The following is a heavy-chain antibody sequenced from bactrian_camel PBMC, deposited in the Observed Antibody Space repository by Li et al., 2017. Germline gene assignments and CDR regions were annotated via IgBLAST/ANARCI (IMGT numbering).Heavy chain of an antibody. J-gene: IGHJ4*01. CDR3: AHGQANWGDGPYCRLSEGDYSY. V-gene: IGHV3S26*01. D-gene: IGHD7*01. Sequence: HVQLVESGGGSVQAGGSLRLSCAVSGYTYSSRYAMAWFRQAPGSEREGVAAIDADGITTYADSMKGRFTISKDNAKNTLYLQMNKVKPEDTGMYFCAHGQANWGDGPYCRLSEGDYSYWGQGTQVTVS. CDR2: IDADGIT. CDR1: GYTYSSRYA.